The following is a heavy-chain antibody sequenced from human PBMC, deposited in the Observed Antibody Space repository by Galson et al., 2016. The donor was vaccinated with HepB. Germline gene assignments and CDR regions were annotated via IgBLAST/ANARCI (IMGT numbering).Heavy chain of an antibody. J-gene: IGHJ4*02. V-gene: IGHV4-39*01. D-gene: IGHD1-14*01. CDR2: VYYTGST. CDR1: GGSISSSTYY. CDR3: ARLSPYNGDFFDY. Sequence: SETLSLTCTVSGGSISSSTYYWGWIRQPPGKGLEWIGSVYYTGSTYYNPSLKSRVTISIDTSKDQFSLKLRSVTAADTAVYYCARLSPYNGDFFDYWGQGSLVTVSS.